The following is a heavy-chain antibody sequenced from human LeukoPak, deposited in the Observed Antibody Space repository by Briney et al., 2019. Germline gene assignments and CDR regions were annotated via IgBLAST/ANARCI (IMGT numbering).Heavy chain of an antibody. D-gene: IGHD1-7*01. CDR3: ARGGYNWNYVNFDY. V-gene: IGHV4-59*01. CDR1: GGSINSYY. CDR2: IHHSGGIT. Sequence: SETLSLTCTVSGGSINSYYWSWIRQPPGKGLEWIGYIHHSGGITYYNPSLKSRVTISVDTSKNQFSLKLSSVTAADTAVYYCARGGYNWNYVNFDYWGQGTLVTVSS. J-gene: IGHJ4*02.